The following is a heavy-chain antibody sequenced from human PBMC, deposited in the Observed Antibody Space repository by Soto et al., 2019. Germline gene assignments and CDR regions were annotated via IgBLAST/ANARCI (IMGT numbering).Heavy chain of an antibody. Sequence: QVQLQESGPGLVKPSETLSLTCTVSGGSISSYYWSWIRQPPGKGLEWIGYIYYSGSTNYNPSLKSRVTISVDTSKNQFSLKLSSVTAADTAVYYCARQCVITTTPFDYWGQGTLVTVSS. V-gene: IGHV4-59*08. CDR2: IYYSGST. D-gene: IGHD3-22*01. CDR3: ARQCVITTTPFDY. CDR1: GGSISSYY. J-gene: IGHJ4*02.